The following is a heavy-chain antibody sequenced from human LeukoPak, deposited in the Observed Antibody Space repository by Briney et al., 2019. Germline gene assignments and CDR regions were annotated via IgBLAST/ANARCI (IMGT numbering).Heavy chain of an antibody. CDR1: GFTFSSYA. Sequence: PGRSLRLSCAASGFTFSSYAMHWVRQAPGKGLEWVAVISYDGSNKYYADSVKGRFTISRDNSKNTLYLQMNSLRAEDTAVYYCARDRGKSGDYRMDSDYYGMDVWGQGTTVTASS. J-gene: IGHJ6*02. D-gene: IGHD4-17*01. V-gene: IGHV3-30-3*01. CDR3: ARDRGKSGDYRMDSDYYGMDV. CDR2: ISYDGSNK.